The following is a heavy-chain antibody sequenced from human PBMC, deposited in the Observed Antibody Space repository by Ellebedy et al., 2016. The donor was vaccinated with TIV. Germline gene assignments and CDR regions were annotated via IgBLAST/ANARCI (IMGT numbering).Heavy chain of an antibody. V-gene: IGHV4-59*01. D-gene: IGHD1-14*01. CDR2: IYYTGDI. CDR3: TSGARRGRSSDR. Sequence: MPSETLSLTCAVSGASISSSYWSWIRQPPGKGLEWIGYIYYTGDINHNPSLNSRATISLATSRNQFALRLTSVTAADTAMYYCTSGARRGRSSDRWGQGTLVTVSS. CDR1: GASISSSY. J-gene: IGHJ4*02.